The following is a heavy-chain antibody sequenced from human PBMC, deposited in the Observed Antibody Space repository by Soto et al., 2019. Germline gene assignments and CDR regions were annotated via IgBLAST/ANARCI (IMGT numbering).Heavy chain of an antibody. CDR2: TRNKANSYTT. J-gene: IGHJ3*02. Sequence: EVQLVESGGGLVQRGGSLRLSCAASGFTFSDYYLDWVRQAPGKWLEWVGRTRNKANSYTTEYAASVKGRFTISRDDSQNSLYLEMNSLKTDDTAVYYCTRARSSCWGLDASDIWGEGTIVTVSS. V-gene: IGHV3-72*01. CDR3: TRARSSCWGLDASDI. CDR1: GFTFSDYY. D-gene: IGHD6-13*01.